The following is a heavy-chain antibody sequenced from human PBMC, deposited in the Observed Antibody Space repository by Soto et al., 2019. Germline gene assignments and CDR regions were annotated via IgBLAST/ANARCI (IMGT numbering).Heavy chain of an antibody. CDR3: TWGCAAPLSLLYFDS. J-gene: IGHJ4*02. Sequence: PSETLSLTCAVSGASMTTGGFSWTWVLHPPGGGLDWFGHVNHRASTQYNPSLKVRVSISADNARSLFSLRRTALTAAATAWYFSTWGCAAPLSLLYFDSWGQGTSVTVSS. V-gene: IGHV4-30-2*01. D-gene: IGHD7-27*01. CDR1: GASMTTGGFS. CDR2: VNHRAST.